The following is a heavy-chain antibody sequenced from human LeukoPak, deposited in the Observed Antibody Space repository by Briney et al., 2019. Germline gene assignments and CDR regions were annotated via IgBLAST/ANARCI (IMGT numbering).Heavy chain of an antibody. V-gene: IGHV3-21*01. J-gene: IGHJ5*02. D-gene: IGHD2-2*01. CDR2: ISIIIRYI. CDR1: GFTLSNYD. Sequence: GGSLRLSCAASGFTLSNYDMNWVRQAPGKGLEWVSSISIIIRYIYYKDSVRGRFTISRDDAKNSLYLEMNSLRAEDTAVYYCARADCSSSTCYLRRSWFDPWGQRTLVTPSS. CDR3: ARADCSSSTCYLRRSWFDP.